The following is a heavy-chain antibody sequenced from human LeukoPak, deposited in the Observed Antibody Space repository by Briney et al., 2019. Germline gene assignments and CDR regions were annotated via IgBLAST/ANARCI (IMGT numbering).Heavy chain of an antibody. V-gene: IGHV3-23*01. CDR2: ITGSGDGT. CDR3: ARLYSSSDV. Sequence: PGGSLRLSCAASGFTFSGHGMTWVRQAPGKGLEWVSAITGSGDGTYYADSVKGRFTISRDNSKNTLYLQMNSLRAEDTAVYYCARLYSSSDVWGKGTTVTVSS. CDR1: GFTFSGHG. D-gene: IGHD6-6*01. J-gene: IGHJ6*04.